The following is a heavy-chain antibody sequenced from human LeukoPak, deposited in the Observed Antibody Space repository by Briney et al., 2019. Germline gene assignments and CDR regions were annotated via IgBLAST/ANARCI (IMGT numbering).Heavy chain of an antibody. V-gene: IGHV3-30*18. CDR2: ISYDGNNK. J-gene: IGHJ4*02. Sequence: GRSLRLSCAASGFTFSSYGMHWVRQAPGKGLEWVAVISYDGNNKYYADSVKGRFTISRDNSKNTLYLQMNSLRAEDTAVYYCAKDRGWGYSYGSDFDYWGQGTLVTVSS. CDR1: GFTFSSYG. D-gene: IGHD5-18*01. CDR3: AKDRGWGYSYGSDFDY.